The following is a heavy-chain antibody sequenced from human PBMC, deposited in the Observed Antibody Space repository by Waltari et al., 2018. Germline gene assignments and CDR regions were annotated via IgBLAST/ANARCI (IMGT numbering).Heavy chain of an antibody. D-gene: IGHD3-9*01. J-gene: IGHJ6*02. Sequence: QVQLQQWGAGLLKPSETLSLTCAVYGGSFSGYYWSWIRQPPGKGLEWIGEINHGGSTNYNPSLKSRVTISVDTSKNQFSLKLSSVTAADTAVYYCARRRLLRYFDWLLADYYYGMDVWGQGTTVTVSS. CDR1: GGSFSGYY. V-gene: IGHV4-34*01. CDR3: ARRRLLRYFDWLLADYYYGMDV. CDR2: INHGGST.